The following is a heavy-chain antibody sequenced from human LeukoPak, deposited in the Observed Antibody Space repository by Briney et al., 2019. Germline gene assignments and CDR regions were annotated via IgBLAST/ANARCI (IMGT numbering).Heavy chain of an antibody. Sequence: SETLSLTCTVSGGSISSSYYYWGWIRQPPGKGLEWIGTMYNSGSTDYNPSLESRVTISVDTSRNQFSLKLSSVTAADTAVYYCAREADRWFDPWGQGTLVTVSS. V-gene: IGHV4-39*07. CDR1: GGSISSSYYY. J-gene: IGHJ5*02. CDR3: AREADRWFDP. CDR2: MYNSGST.